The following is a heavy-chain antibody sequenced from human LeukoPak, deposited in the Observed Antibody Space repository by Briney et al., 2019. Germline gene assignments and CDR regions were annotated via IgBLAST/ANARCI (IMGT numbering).Heavy chain of an antibody. Sequence: PGGSLRLSCAASGFTFSDYYMSWIRQAPGKGLKWVSYTSSSGSTIYYADSVKGRFTISRDNAKNSLYLQMNSLRVEDTAVYYCARAVVAGGWFDPWGQGTLVTVSS. J-gene: IGHJ5*02. CDR2: TSSSGSTI. CDR3: ARAVVAGGWFDP. D-gene: IGHD2-15*01. CDR1: GFTFSDYY. V-gene: IGHV3-11*01.